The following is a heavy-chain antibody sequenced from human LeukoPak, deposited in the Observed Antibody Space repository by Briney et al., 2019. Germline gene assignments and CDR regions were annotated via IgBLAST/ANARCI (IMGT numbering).Heavy chain of an antibody. V-gene: IGHV3-23*01. Sequence: GSLRLSCAASGFTFSSYAMSWVRQAPGKGLERVSAIHSGGSTYYADSVKGRFTISRDNSKNTLFLQMKSLRAEDTAVYYCAKGQGVTGTFDYWGQGTLVPVSS. D-gene: IGHD6-19*01. CDR3: AKGQGVTGTFDY. J-gene: IGHJ4*02. CDR1: GFTFSSYA. CDR2: IHSGGST.